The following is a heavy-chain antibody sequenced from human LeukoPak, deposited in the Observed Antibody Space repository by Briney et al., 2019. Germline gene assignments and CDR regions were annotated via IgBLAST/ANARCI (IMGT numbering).Heavy chain of an antibody. CDR3: ARALRSGLRYFDWLLPHYGMDV. J-gene: IGHJ6*02. Sequence: SETLSLTCTVSGGSISSYYWSWIRQPPGKGLEWIGYIYYSGSTNYNPSLKSRVTISVDTSKNQFSLRLSSVTAADTAVYYCARALRSGLRYFDWLLPHYGMDVWGQGTTVTVSS. CDR1: GGSISSYY. V-gene: IGHV4-59*01. D-gene: IGHD3-9*01. CDR2: IYYSGST.